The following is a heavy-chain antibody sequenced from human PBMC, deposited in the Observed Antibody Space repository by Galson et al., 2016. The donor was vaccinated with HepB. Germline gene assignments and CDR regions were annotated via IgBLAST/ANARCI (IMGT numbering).Heavy chain of an antibody. CDR1: GYSFNSYW. J-gene: IGHJ4*02. Sequence: SGAEVKTAGESLKISCQGSGYSFNSYWIVWVRQMPGKGLEWMGIINPRDSNIKYSPSFRGQVTISADKSISTAYLQWSGLRASDTAIYYCTRRGRPTAGSRYFEYWGQGTLVIVSS. V-gene: IGHV5-51*01. CDR2: INPRDSNI. D-gene: IGHD1-1*01. CDR3: TRRGRPTAGSRYFEY.